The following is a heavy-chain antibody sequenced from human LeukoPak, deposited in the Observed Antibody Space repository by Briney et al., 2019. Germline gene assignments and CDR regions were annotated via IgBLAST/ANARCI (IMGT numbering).Heavy chain of an antibody. V-gene: IGHV3-23*01. CDR1: GFIFSNYG. CDR3: ARGLDTAMATLFDY. CDR2: IRGNAGTT. J-gene: IGHJ4*02. Sequence: GGSLRLSCAASGFIFSNYGMSWVRQAPGKGLEWVSAIRGNAGTTYYADSVKGRFTISRDTAKNSLYLQMNSLRAEDTAVYYCARGLDTAMATLFDYWGQGTLVTVSS. D-gene: IGHD5-18*01.